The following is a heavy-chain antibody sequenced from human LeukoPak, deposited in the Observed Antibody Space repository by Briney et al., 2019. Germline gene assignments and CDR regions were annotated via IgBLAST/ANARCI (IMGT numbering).Heavy chain of an antibody. CDR2: IYYSGST. J-gene: IGHJ5*02. D-gene: IGHD2-2*01. Sequence: SETLSLTCTVSGGSISSSSYYWGWIRQPPGKGLEWIGSIYYSGSTYYNPSLKSRVTISVDTSKNQFSLKLSSVTAADTAVYYCARHGDCSSTSCYGWFDPWGQGTLVTVSS. V-gene: IGHV4-39*01. CDR1: GGSISSSSYY. CDR3: ARHGDCSSTSCYGWFDP.